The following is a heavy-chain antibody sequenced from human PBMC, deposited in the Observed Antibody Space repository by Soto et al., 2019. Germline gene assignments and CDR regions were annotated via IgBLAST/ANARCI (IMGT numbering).Heavy chain of an antibody. CDR3: AKEYSTSFDY. CDR1: GFSFSNYA. J-gene: IGHJ4*02. Sequence: GGSLRLSCAASGFSFSNYAMNWVRQAPGKGLEWVSAISAGGSNTNYADSVKGRFTISSDNSKNTLYLQMNGLRADDTAVYYCAKEYSTSFDYWGQGTPVTVS. CDR2: ISAGGSNT. D-gene: IGHD6-6*01. V-gene: IGHV3-23*01.